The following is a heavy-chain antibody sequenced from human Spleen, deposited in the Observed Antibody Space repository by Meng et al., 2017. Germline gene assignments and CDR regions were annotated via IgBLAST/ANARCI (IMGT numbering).Heavy chain of an antibody. J-gene: IGHJ4*02. V-gene: IGHV3-74*01. D-gene: IGHD3-10*01. CDR1: GFSFSRYA. CDR3: VRDFGGDSDY. Sequence: VQLVESGGGVVQPGRSLRLSCAASGFSFSRYALHWIRQAPGEGLEWVSRISPEENTISHAGSVMGRFTISRDIAKNTLYLQMNSLRAEDTAIYYCVRDFGGDSDYWGQGILVTVSS. CDR2: ISPEENTI.